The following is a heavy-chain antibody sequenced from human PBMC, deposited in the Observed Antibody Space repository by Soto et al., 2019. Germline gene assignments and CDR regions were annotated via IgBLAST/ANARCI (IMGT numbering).Heavy chain of an antibody. Sequence: EVQLLESGGGLVQPGGSLRLSCAASGFTFSSYAMNWVRQAPGKGLEWVSTISFSGVNRHYADSVKGRFTISRDNSKNTLYLQMNSLRAEDTAIYYCAKVGSGIYSAHSWGQGTLVTVSS. CDR2: ISFSGVNR. CDR1: GFTFSSYA. V-gene: IGHV3-23*01. J-gene: IGHJ4*02. CDR3: AKVGSGIYSAHS. D-gene: IGHD3-10*01.